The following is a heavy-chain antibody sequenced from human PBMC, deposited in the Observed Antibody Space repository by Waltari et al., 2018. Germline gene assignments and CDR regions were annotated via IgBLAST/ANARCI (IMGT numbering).Heavy chain of an antibody. V-gene: IGHV3-11*04. CDR2: SGSRGSTI. J-gene: IGHJ4*02. CDR1: GFTFSDYY. D-gene: IGHD1-26*01. CDR3: ARDSGSYRFDY. Sequence: QVQLVESGGGLVKPGGSLRLSCAASGFTFSDYYMTWIRQAPGKGLEWVSYSGSRGSTILYADSVKGRFTISRDNAKNSLYLQMNSLRAEDTAVYYCARDSGSYRFDYWGQGTLVSVSS.